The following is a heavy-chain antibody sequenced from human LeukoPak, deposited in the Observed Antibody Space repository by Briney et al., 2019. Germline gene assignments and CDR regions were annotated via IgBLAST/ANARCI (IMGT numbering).Heavy chain of an antibody. D-gene: IGHD5-18*01. J-gene: IGHJ6*03. V-gene: IGHV3-23*01. CDR2: ISGSGGST. CDR3: AKEGYSYGYSYYYYYMDV. CDR1: GFTFSSYA. Sequence: PGGSLRLSCAASGFTFSSYAMSRVRQAPGKGLEWVSAISGSGGSTYYADSVKGRFTISRDNSKNTLYLQMNSLRAEDTAVYYCAKEGYSYGYSYYYYYMDVWGKGTTVTVSS.